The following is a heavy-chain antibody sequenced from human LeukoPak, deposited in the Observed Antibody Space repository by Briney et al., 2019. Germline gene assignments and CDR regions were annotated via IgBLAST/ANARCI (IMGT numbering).Heavy chain of an antibody. J-gene: IGHJ3*02. D-gene: IGHD1-7*01. Sequence: GGSLRLSCAASGFTFSDYYMGWIRQAPGKGLEGVSYIGGSGSITFYADPVKGRFTISRDNAKNSVYLQMNSLRAEDTAVYYCGRDFGLFGTKRSFDIWGQGTMVTVSS. CDR3: GRDFGLFGTKRSFDI. CDR1: GFTFSDYY. V-gene: IGHV3-11*01. CDR2: IGGSGSIT.